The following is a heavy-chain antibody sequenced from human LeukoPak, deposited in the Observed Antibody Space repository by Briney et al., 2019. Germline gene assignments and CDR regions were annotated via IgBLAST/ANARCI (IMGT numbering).Heavy chain of an antibody. V-gene: IGHV1-24*01. CDR2: VGAEDSET. D-gene: IGHD4-17*01. J-gene: IGHJ6*02. Sequence: ASVKVCCKASGYTLTESSMHWVRQAPGHGLEGLGGVGAEDSETIYAEKFQGRVTMTEDTSTDTAYMELSSLRSEDTAVYYCAREVDYGWGMDVWGQGTTVTVSS. CDR1: GYTLTESS. CDR3: AREVDYGWGMDV.